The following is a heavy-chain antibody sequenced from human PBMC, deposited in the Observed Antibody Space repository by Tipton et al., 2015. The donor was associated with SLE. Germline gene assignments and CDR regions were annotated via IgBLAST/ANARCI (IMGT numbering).Heavy chain of an antibody. J-gene: IGHJ4*02. Sequence: SLRLSCVASGFSFSSYSMNWVRQAPGKGLEWVSSISGSSNYIFYADSVKGRFTISRDNAKNSLYLQMNSLRAEDTAVYYCAKDRAVAGPWYFDCWGQGTLVTVSS. V-gene: IGHV3-21*04. CDR3: AKDRAVAGPWYFDC. CDR2: ISGSSNYI. D-gene: IGHD6-19*01. CDR1: GFSFSSYS.